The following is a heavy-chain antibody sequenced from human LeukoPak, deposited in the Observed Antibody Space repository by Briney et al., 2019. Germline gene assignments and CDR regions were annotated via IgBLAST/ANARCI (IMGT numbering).Heavy chain of an antibody. D-gene: IGHD3-22*01. Sequence: SETLSLTCTVSGGSISSYYWSWIRQPAGKGLEWIGRIYTSGSTNYNPSLKSRVTMSVDTSKNQFSLKLSSVTAADTAVYYCARVSDSSGYSGFDALDIWGQGTMVTVSS. CDR1: GGSISSYY. J-gene: IGHJ3*02. V-gene: IGHV4-4*07. CDR3: ARVSDSSGYSGFDALDI. CDR2: IYTSGST.